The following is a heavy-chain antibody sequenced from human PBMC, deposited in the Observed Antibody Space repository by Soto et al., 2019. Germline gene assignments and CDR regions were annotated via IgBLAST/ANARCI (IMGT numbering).Heavy chain of an antibody. J-gene: IGHJ6*02. CDR2: IYYSGST. CDR1: CGSISSGGYY. V-gene: IGHV4-31*03. D-gene: IGHD2-15*01. Sequence: LSLTCTVSCGSISSGGYYWSWIRQHPVKCLEWIGYIYYSGSTYYNPSLKSRVTISVDTSKNQFSLKLSSVTAADTAVYYCARGGTGYCSGGSCYGDYYYGMDVWGQGTTVTVSS. CDR3: ARGGTGYCSGGSCYGDYYYGMDV.